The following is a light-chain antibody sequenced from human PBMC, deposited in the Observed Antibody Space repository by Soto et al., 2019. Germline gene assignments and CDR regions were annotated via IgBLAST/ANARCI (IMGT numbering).Light chain of an antibody. J-gene: IGKJ1*01. CDR3: QQYGSSPPWT. V-gene: IGKV3-20*01. CDR1: QSVSNSY. CDR2: GAS. Sequence: EIVLTQSPGTLSLSPGERATLSCRASQSVSNSYLAWYQQKPGQAPRLLIYGASSRAIGIPDRFSGSGSGTDFTLTISRLEPEDVAVYFYQQYGSSPPWTFGQGTKVEIK.